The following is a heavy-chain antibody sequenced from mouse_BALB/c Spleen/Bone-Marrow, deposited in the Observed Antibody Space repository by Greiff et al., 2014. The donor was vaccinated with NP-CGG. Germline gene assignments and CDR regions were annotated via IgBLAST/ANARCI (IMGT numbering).Heavy chain of an antibody. D-gene: IGHD1-2*01. CDR1: GYSITSDYA. CDR3: ARWDYGDYAMDY. CDR2: ISYSSST. V-gene: IGHV3-2*02. J-gene: IGHJ4*01. Sequence: VQLQQSGPGLVKPSQSLSLTCTVTGYSITSDYAWNWIRQFRGNKLEWMGYISYSSSTNYNPSLKSRISITRDTSKNQFFLQLNSVTAEDTATYYCARWDYGDYAMDYWGQGTSVTVSS.